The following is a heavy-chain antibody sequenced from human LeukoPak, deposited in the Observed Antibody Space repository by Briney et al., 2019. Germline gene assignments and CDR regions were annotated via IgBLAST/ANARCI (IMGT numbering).Heavy chain of an antibody. Sequence: PSETLSLTCTVSGGSISSYYWSWIRQPPGKGLDLIGYIYYIGSANCNPSVKSRVAMSVDTAKKQFSLKLSSLTAADTAVYYCARGGTAVIAPYAFDIWGQGTMVTVSS. CDR1: GGSISSYY. CDR2: IYYIGSA. V-gene: IGHV4-59*01. J-gene: IGHJ3*02. CDR3: ARGGTAVIAPYAFDI. D-gene: IGHD4-23*01.